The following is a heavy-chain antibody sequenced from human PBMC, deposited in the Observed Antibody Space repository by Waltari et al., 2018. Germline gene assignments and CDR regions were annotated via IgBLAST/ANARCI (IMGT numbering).Heavy chain of an antibody. V-gene: IGHV5-51*01. CDR1: GYSFTSYW. J-gene: IGHJ6*02. CDR2: IYPGDSDT. Sequence: EVQLVQSGAEVKKPGESRKISCKGSGYSFTSYWIGWVPQMPGKGLEWMGIIYPGDSDTRYSPSFQGQVTISADKSISTAYLQWSSLKASDTAMYYCARHGVLGGSDLYYGMDVWGQGTTVTVSS. D-gene: IGHD3-16*01. CDR3: ARHGVLGGSDLYYGMDV.